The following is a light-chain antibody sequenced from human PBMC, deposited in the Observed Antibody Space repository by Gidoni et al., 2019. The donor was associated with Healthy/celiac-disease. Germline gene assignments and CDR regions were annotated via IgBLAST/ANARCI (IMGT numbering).Light chain of an antibody. CDR1: QSVSSY. CDR2: DAS. V-gene: IGKV3-11*01. CDR3: QQRSNWPPRRGFT. Sequence: EIVLTQSPATLSLSPGERATLSCRASQSVSSYLAWYQQKPGQAPRLLIYDASNRATGIPARFSGSGSGTDFTLTISSLEPEDFAVYYCQQRSNWPPRRGFTFGPGTKVDIK. J-gene: IGKJ3*01.